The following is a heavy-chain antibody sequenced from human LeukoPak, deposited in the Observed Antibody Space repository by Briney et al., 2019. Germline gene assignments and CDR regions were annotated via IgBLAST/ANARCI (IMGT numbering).Heavy chain of an antibody. CDR2: IIPIFGTA. CDR1: GGTFGSYA. J-gene: IGHJ4*02. D-gene: IGHD2-2*01. V-gene: IGHV1-69*13. CDR3: ARDQGYCSSTSCSNEPNRSFDY. Sequence: SVKVSCKASGGTFGSYAISWVRQAPGQGLEWMGGIIPIFGTANYAQKFQGGVTITADESTSTAYMELSSLRSEDTAVYYCARDQGYCSSTSCSNEPNRSFDYWGQGTLVTVSS.